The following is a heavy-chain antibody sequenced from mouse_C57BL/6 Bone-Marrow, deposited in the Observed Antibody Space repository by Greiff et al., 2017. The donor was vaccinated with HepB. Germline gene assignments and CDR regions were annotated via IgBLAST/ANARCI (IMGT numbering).Heavy chain of an antibody. J-gene: IGHJ3*01. CDR1: GYTFTSYW. Sequence: QVQLQQPGAELVRPGTSVKLSCKASGYTFTSYWMHWVKQRPGQGLEWIGVIDPSDSYTNYNQKFKGKATLTVDTSSSTAYMQLSSLTSEDSAVYDCARRVIYYDYGAWFAYWGKGTLVTVSA. V-gene: IGHV1-59*01. CDR3: ARRVIYYDYGAWFAY. D-gene: IGHD2-4*01. CDR2: IDPSDSYT.